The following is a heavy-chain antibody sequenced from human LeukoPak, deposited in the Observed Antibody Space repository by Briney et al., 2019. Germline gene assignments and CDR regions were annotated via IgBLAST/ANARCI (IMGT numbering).Heavy chain of an antibody. CDR3: ARCGSYHGEYYFDY. J-gene: IGHJ4*02. CDR2: IIPIFGTA. D-gene: IGHD1-26*01. CDR1: GGTFSSYA. Sequence: VASVKVSCKASGGTFSSYAISWVRQAPGQGLEWMGGIIPIFGTANYAQKFQGRVTITTDESTSTAYMELSSLRSEDTAVYYCARCGSYHGEYYFDYWSEGSLVTVSS. V-gene: IGHV1-69*05.